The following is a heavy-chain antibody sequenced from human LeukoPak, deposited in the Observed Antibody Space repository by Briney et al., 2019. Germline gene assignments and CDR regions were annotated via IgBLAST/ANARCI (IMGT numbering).Heavy chain of an antibody. CDR3: ARVRVREWDCGDPYIDTFRYFDL. CDR2: IYCSGST. CDR1: GGSISSGGCC. J-gene: IGHJ2*01. D-gene: IGHD4-17*01. Sequence: SETLSLTCTVSGGSISSGGCCWSWIPQHPGKGLEWIGYIYCSGSTYYNPYLKSRGTISVDTAKSQFSLKLSSVTAADTAVYDYARVRVREWDCGDPYIDTFRYFDLWGRGTLVTVS. V-gene: IGHV4-31*03.